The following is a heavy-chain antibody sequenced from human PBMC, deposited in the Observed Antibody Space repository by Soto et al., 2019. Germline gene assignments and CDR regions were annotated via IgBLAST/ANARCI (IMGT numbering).Heavy chain of an antibody. D-gene: IGHD2-2*01. J-gene: IGHJ5*02. Sequence: GESLKISCMGSGYSFTSYWISWVRQMPGKGLEWMGRIDPSDSYTNYSPSFQGHVTISADKSISTAYLQWSSLKASDTAMYYCARPNLEIPAANHGWFDPWGQGTLGTXS. V-gene: IGHV5-10-1*01. CDR3: ARPNLEIPAANHGWFDP. CDR1: GYSFTSYW. CDR2: IDPSDSYT.